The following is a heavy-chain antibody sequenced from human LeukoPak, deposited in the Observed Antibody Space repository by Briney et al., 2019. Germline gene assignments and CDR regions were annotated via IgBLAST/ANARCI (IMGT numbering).Heavy chain of an antibody. V-gene: IGHV4-59*01. CDR1: GGSISSYY. Sequence: TSETLSLTCAVSGGSISSYYWSWIRQPPGKGLEWIGYIYYSGSTNYNPSLKSRVTISVDTSKNQFSLKLSSVTAADTAVYYCARTATYYYDSSGYYYGEGFDYWGQGTLVTVSS. J-gene: IGHJ4*02. CDR2: IYYSGST. CDR3: ARTATYYYDSSGYYYGEGFDY. D-gene: IGHD3-22*01.